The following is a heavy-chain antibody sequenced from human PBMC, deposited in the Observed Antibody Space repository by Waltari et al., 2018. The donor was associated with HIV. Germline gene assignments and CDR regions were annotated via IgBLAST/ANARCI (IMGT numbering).Heavy chain of an antibody. CDR3: ARDPYSVANI. CDR1: GFGFSAYW. V-gene: IGHV3-7*03. J-gene: IGHJ6*02. D-gene: IGHD1-26*01. CDR2: INKDGSVQ. Sequence: EAQLVESGGDLVQPGGSLRLSCGASGFGFSAYWMSWVRQAPGKGLEWVANINKDGSVQNYVDSVKGRFTISRDNGQNSLFLQMSSLRAEDTAIYYCARDPYSVANIWGQGTTVTVSS.